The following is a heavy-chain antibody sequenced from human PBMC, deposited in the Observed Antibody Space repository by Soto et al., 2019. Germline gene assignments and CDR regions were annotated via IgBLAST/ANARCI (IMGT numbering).Heavy chain of an antibody. J-gene: IGHJ6*03. Sequence: PSETLSLTCAVYGGSFSGYYWSWIRQPPGKGLEWIGEINHSGSTNYNPSLKSRVTISVDTSKNQFSLKLSSVTAADTAVYYCARGGRIFGVVISYMDVRGKGTTVTV. V-gene: IGHV4-34*01. CDR2: INHSGST. CDR1: GGSFSGYY. D-gene: IGHD3-3*01. CDR3: ARGGRIFGVVISYMDV.